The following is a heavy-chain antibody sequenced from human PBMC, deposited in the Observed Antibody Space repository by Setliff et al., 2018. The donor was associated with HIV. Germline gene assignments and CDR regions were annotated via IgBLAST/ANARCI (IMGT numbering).Heavy chain of an antibody. CDR1: GGTFSRFA. CDR2: IILIFGTA. J-gene: IGHJ4*02. Sequence: VKVSCKASGGTFSRFAINWVRQAPGQGLEWMGGIILIFGTANYAQKFQGRVTITADESTSTAYMELSSLRSEDTAVYYCALPVPGGYSYGYFDYWGQGTLVTVSS. CDR3: ALPVPGGYSYGYFDY. D-gene: IGHD5-18*01. V-gene: IGHV1-69*01.